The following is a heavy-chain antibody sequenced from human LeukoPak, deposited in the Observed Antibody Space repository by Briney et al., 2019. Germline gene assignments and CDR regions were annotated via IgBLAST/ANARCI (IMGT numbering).Heavy chain of an antibody. Sequence: GGSLRLSCEASGFTFSDNYMSWIRQAPGKGLEWVSYISSSSSTICYADSVKGRFTISRDNAKNSLYLQMNSLRAEDTAVYYCARDGAVLRYFDWLPPVGNFDYWGQGTLVTVSS. J-gene: IGHJ4*02. CDR3: ARDGAVLRYFDWLPPVGNFDY. CDR1: GFTFSDNY. D-gene: IGHD3-9*01. CDR2: ISSSSSTI. V-gene: IGHV3-11*04.